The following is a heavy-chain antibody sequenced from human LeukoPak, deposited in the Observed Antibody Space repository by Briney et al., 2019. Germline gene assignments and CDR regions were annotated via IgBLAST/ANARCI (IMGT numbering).Heavy chain of an antibody. CDR2: INQDGSDK. J-gene: IGHJ4*02. CDR1: GLTFSIHW. V-gene: IGHV3-7*01. Sequence: GGSLRLSCAASGLTFSIHWMNWVRQAPGKGLECVANINQDGSDKYYVDSVKGRFTISRDNTKNSLYLQMNSLRAEDTAVYYCVGEDYWGRGTLVTVSS. CDR3: VGEDY.